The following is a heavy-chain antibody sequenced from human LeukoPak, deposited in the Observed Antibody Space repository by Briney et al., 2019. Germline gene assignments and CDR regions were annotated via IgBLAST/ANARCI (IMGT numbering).Heavy chain of an antibody. Sequence: SGGSLRLSCAASGFTVSSYGMHWVRQAPGKGLEWVAVISYDGRNKYYADSVKGRFSISRDNSKKTVYLQMNSLRVEDTAVYYCARHYDSSPFDYWGQGTLVTVSS. CDR3: ARHYDSSPFDY. D-gene: IGHD3-22*01. J-gene: IGHJ4*02. CDR2: ISYDGRNK. V-gene: IGHV3-30*03. CDR1: GFTVSSYG.